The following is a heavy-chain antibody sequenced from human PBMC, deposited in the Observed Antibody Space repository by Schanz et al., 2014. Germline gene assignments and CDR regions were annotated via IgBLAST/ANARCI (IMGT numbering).Heavy chain of an antibody. CDR3: AKDGPGGSGSYSADGGMDV. V-gene: IGHV3-23*01. J-gene: IGHJ6*02. Sequence: EVQLLESGGGLVQPGGSLRLSCAASEFTFSTDAMNWVRQAPGKGLEWVSYVSRSTPDIYYTDSVKGRFTISRDNSKSTLYLQMNSLRAEDTAVYYCAKDGPGGSGSYSADGGMDVGGQGTTVTVSS. CDR1: EFTFSTDA. CDR2: VSRSTPDI. D-gene: IGHD3-10*01.